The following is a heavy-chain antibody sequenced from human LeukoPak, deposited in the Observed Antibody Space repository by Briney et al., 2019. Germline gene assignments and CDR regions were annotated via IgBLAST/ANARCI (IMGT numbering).Heavy chain of an antibody. V-gene: IGHV3-21*01. CDR1: GFTFSSYS. CDR3: ARERGESGSGFDAFDI. D-gene: IGHD3-10*01. J-gene: IGHJ3*02. CDR2: ISSSSRYI. Sequence: GGSLRLSCGASGFTFSSYSMNWVRQAPGKGLEWVSSISSSSRYIYYTDSVKGRFTISRDNAKNSLYLQMNSLRAEDTAVYYCARERGESGSGFDAFDIWGQGTMVTVSS.